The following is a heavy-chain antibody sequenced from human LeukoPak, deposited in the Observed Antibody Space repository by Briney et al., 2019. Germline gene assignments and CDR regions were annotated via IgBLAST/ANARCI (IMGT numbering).Heavy chain of an antibody. J-gene: IGHJ4*02. CDR3: ARPTQDY. CDR1: GYTFSGYY. Sequence: SSVQGSCQISGYTFSGYYLHWVRQAPGQGLEWMGWISPNTGDTNYAQQFQGRVTLTRDTSISTAYMELNSLRSDDTAVYYCARPTQDYWGQGTLVSDCS. V-gene: IGHV1-2*02. CDR2: ISPNTGDT.